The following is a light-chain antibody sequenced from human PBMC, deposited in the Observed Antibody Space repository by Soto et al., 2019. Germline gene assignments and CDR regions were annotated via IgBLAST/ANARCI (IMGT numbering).Light chain of an antibody. J-gene: IGKJ3*01. CDR2: DAS. V-gene: IGKV3-11*01. Sequence: EIVLTQSPATLSLSPGERATLSCRASQSVSSYLAWYQQKPGQAPRLLIYDASNRATGIPARFSGSGSGTDITLTIRSLEPEDFAVYYYQQRSNWPPAFGPGTKVDIK. CDR1: QSVSSY. CDR3: QQRSNWPPA.